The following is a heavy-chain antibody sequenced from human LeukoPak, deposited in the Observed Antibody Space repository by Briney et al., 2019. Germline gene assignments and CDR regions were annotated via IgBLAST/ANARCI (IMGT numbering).Heavy chain of an antibody. D-gene: IGHD6-19*01. CDR2: INPNSGGT. Sequence: ASVKVSCKASGYTFIDYYMHWVRQAPEQGLEWMGWINPNSGGTDYAQKFQGRVTMTRDTSISTAYMELSSLRSDDTAVYYCARAKGAVIMPPDYWGQGTLVTVSS. CDR3: ARAKGAVIMPPDY. J-gene: IGHJ4*02. V-gene: IGHV1-2*02. CDR1: GYTFIDYY.